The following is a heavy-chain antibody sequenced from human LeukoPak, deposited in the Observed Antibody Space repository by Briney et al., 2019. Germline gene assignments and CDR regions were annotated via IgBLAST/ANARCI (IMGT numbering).Heavy chain of an antibody. CDR2: MNPNSGNT. V-gene: IGHV1-8*01. CDR1: VYTFTSYD. Sequence: GASVKVSCKASVYTFTSYDIKWVRQATGQGLEWMGWMNPNSGNTGYAQKLQGRVTMTRNTSISTAYMELSSLRSEDTAVYYCARSSPGGIPIDYWGQGTLVTVSS. CDR3: ARSSPGGIPIDY. D-gene: IGHD3-16*01. J-gene: IGHJ4*02.